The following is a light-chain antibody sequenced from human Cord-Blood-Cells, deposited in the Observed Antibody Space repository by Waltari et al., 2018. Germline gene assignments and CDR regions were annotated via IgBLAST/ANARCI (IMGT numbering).Light chain of an antibody. CDR1: QSVSSSY. Sequence: EIVLTQSPGTLSLSPGERATLSCRASQSVSSSYLAWYQQKPGQAPRLLIYGASSRATGIPDRFSGSGSGTDFTLTISRLEPEDFAEYYCQQYGSSPTWTFGQGP. CDR2: GAS. J-gene: IGKJ1*01. V-gene: IGKV3-20*01. CDR3: QQYGSSPTWT.